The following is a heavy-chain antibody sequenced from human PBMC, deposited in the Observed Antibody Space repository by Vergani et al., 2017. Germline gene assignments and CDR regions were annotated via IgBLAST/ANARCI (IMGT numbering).Heavy chain of an antibody. CDR3: AKIRHSCSGDCTGIPDY. Sequence: VQLVESGGGLVKPGGSLRLSCAASGFTFSSYSMNWVRQAPGKGLEWVAFILNDGTNEFYGDSVKGRFTISRDNSKNTLFLHMNSLRIEDTAVYYCAKIRHSCSGDCTGIPDYWGQGTPVTVSS. J-gene: IGHJ4*02. D-gene: IGHD2-21*02. CDR1: GFTFSSYS. V-gene: IGHV3-30*02. CDR2: ILNDGTNE.